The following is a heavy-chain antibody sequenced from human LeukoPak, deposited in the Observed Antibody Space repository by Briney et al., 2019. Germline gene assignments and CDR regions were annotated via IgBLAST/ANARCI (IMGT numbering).Heavy chain of an antibody. Sequence: SQTLSLTCTVSGGSISSGGYYWSWIRQPPGKGLEWIGYIYHSGSTYYNPSLESRVTISVDRSKNQFSLKLSSVTAADTAVYYCARDGSSGFDYWGQGTLVTVSS. V-gene: IGHV4-30-2*01. CDR1: GGSISSGGYY. CDR2: IYHSGST. CDR3: ARDGSSGFDY. J-gene: IGHJ4*02. D-gene: IGHD2-15*01.